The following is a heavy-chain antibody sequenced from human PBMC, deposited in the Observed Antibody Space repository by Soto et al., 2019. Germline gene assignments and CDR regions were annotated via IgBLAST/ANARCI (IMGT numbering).Heavy chain of an antibody. CDR3: ARGTDSSGWYRYSSYGTDV. V-gene: IGHV5-10-1*01. J-gene: IGHJ6*02. CDR1: GYSFTSYW. CDR2: IDPSDSYT. Sequence: GESRKICCKGSGYSFTSYWISWVRQMPGKGLEWMGRIDPSDSYTNYSPSFQGHVTISADKSISTAYLQWSSLKASDTAMYYCARGTDSSGWYRYSSYGTDVSGPGTTVT. D-gene: IGHD6-19*01.